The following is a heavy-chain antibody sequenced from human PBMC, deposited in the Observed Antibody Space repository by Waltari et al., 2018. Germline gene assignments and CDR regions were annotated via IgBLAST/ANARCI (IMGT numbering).Heavy chain of an antibody. CDR1: GGTFKNYA. D-gene: IGHD2-2*01. CDR3: ARAACSTTSCYFDY. J-gene: IGHJ4*02. Sequence: QVRLIQSGPEVKKTGSPVKVSCTASGGTFKNYAMSWVRQVPGQGLEWMGRIGPMLDTPTYAQKFRDRVTITADKSTRTAYMELSSLRSDDTAVYYCARAACSTTSCYFDYWGQGTLVTVSS. V-gene: IGHV1-69*04. CDR2: IGPMLDTP.